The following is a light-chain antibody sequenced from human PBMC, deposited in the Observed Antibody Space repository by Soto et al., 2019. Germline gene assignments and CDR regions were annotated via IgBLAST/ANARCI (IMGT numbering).Light chain of an antibody. V-gene: IGKV1-39*01. J-gene: IGKJ2*02. CDR1: QSISTF. Sequence: QMTQSPSSLSVSVGDSVTITCRTSQSISTFLNWYQHKPGKAPTLLIYGASNLERGVPSRFSGSGSETDFTLTISSLQPDDFATYYCQRSDTTPRTFGQGTNLEI. CDR3: QRSDTTPRT. CDR2: GAS.